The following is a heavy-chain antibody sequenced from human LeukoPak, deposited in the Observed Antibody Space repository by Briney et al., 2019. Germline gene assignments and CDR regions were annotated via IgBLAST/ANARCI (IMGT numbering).Heavy chain of an antibody. CDR2: IRSKANYYAT. Sequence: GGSLKLSCEGSGFSFNGYGLHGVRQASGKGLEWIGRIRSKANYYATAYVESVKGRFIVSRDYSKRSAYLQMNDLKTEDTAVYYCTRSASVDIGGRPDFCYFDVWGRGTLVTVSS. CDR1: GFSFNGYG. V-gene: IGHV3-73*01. CDR3: TRSASVDIGGRPDFCYFDV. J-gene: IGHJ2*01. D-gene: IGHD1-26*01.